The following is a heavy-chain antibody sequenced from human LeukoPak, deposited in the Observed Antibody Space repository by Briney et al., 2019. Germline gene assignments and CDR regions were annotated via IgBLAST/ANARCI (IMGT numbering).Heavy chain of an antibody. CDR1: GGSFSGYY. Sequence: SETLSLTCAVYGGSFSGYYWSWIRQPPGKGLEWIGEINHSGSTNYNPSLKSRVTISVDTSKNQFSLKLSSVTAADAAVYYCARSRYAVDYWGQGTLVTVSS. D-gene: IGHD2-2*01. V-gene: IGHV4-34*01. CDR2: INHSGST. CDR3: ARSRYAVDY. J-gene: IGHJ4*02.